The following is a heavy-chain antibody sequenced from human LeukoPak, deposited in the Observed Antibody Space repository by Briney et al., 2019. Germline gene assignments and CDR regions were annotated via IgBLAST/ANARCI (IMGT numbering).Heavy chain of an antibody. CDR1: GGSISSYY. V-gene: IGHV4-59*01. D-gene: IGHD3-22*01. J-gene: IGHJ2*01. CDR3: ARRVSYDSSGYYYGWYFDP. CDR2: IYYSGST. Sequence: SETLSLTCTVSGGSISSYYWSWIRQPPGKGLEWIAYIYYSGSTNYNPSLKSRVTISVDTSKNQFSLKLSSVTAADTAVYYCARRVSYDSSGYYYGWYFDPWGRGTLVTVSS.